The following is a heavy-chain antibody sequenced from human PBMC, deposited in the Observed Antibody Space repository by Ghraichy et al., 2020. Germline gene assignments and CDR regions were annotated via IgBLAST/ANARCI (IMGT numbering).Heavy chain of an antibody. Sequence: SETLSLTCTVSGGSISSYYWSWIRQPPGKGLEWIGYIYYSGSTNYNPSLKSRVTISVDTSKNQFSLKLSSVTAADTAVYYCARARGPLYDSSGSYWYFDLWGRGTLVTVSS. CDR1: GGSISSYY. J-gene: IGHJ2*01. D-gene: IGHD3-22*01. V-gene: IGHV4-59*01. CDR3: ARARGPLYDSSGSYWYFDL. CDR2: IYYSGST.